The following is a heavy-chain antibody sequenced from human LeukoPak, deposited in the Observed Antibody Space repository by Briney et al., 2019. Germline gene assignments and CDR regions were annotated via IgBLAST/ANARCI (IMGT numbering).Heavy chain of an antibody. CDR3: ARALPGIAAAGTLDY. J-gene: IGHJ4*02. D-gene: IGHD6-13*01. V-gene: IGHV4-31*03. CDR2: IYYSGST. CDR1: GGSISSGGYY. Sequence: SQTLSLTCTVSGGSISSGGYYWSWIRQHPGKGLEWIGYIYYSGSTYYNPSLKSRVTISVDTSKNQFSLKLSSVAAADTAVYYCARALPGIAAAGTLDYWGQGTLVTVSS.